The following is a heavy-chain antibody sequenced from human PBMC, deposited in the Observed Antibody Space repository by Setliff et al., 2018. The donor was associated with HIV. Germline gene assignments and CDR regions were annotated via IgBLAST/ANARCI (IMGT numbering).Heavy chain of an antibody. J-gene: IGHJ6*03. CDR2: IYYSGST. V-gene: IGHV4-39*01. Sequence: SETLSFTCTVSGGSISSSSYYWGWIRQPPGKGLEWIGSIYYSGSTYYNPSLKSRVTISVDTSKNQFSLKLSSVTAADTAVYYCARLNLWSGYYIPNHPYYYYYYYMDVWGKGTRSPSP. CDR3: ARLNLWSGYYIPNHPYYYYYYYMDV. D-gene: IGHD3-3*01. CDR1: GGSISSSSYY.